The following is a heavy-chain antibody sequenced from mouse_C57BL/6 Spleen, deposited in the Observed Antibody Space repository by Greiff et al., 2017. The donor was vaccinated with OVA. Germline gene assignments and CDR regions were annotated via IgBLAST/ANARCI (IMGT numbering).Heavy chain of an antibody. CDR3: AKYYYGSSPYWYFDV. D-gene: IGHD1-1*01. CDR1: GYSFTGYY. Sequence: EVKLQQSGPELVKPGASVKISCKASGYSFTGYYMNWVKQSPEKSLEWIGEINPSTGGTTSNQKFKAKATLTVDKSSSTAYMQLKSLTSEDSAVYYCAKYYYGSSPYWYFDVWGTGTTVTVSS. CDR2: INPSTGGT. J-gene: IGHJ1*03. V-gene: IGHV1-42*01.